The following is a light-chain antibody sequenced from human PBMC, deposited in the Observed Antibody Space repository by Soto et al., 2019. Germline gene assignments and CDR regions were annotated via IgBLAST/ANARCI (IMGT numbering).Light chain of an antibody. CDR3: QQYNSFSYT. CDR1: QSVSSSY. CDR2: GAS. V-gene: IGKV3-20*01. Sequence: EIVLTQSPGTLSLSPGERATLSCRASQSVSSSYLAWYQQKPGQAPRLLIYGASNLERGVPSRFSGGGSGTEFTLTISSLQPDDFSTYYCQQYNSFSYTFGPGTKVDIK. J-gene: IGKJ2*01.